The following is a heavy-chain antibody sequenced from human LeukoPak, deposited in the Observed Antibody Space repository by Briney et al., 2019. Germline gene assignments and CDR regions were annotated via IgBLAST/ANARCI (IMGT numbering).Heavy chain of an antibody. CDR2: IHGSGDST. CDR1: GFTFSSYA. CDR3: AKDKSGDLGRYHFAYFDY. Sequence: GGSRRVSCAASGFTFSSYAMSWVRQAAGKGLEWVAAIHGSGDSTYYAGFVKGRLTISRDNSKNTLYLQMNTLRADDTAIYFCAKDKSGDLGRYHFAYFDYWGQGTLVTVSS. J-gene: IGHJ4*02. V-gene: IGHV3-23*01. D-gene: IGHD2-21*01.